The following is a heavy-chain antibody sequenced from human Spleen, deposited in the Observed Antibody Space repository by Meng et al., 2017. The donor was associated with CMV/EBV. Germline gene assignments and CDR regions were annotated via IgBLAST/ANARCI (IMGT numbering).Heavy chain of an antibody. V-gene: IGHV4-59*01. CDR1: GDSISSYS. D-gene: IGHD3-22*01. Sequence: SETLSLTCTVSGDSISSYSWTWIRQPPGKGLEWIGYIYYSGSTNYNPSLKSRVTISVDTSKNQFSLKLSSVTAADTAVYYCAREGSTYYEIDYWGQGTLVTVSS. CDR3: AREGSTYYEIDY. CDR2: IYYSGST. J-gene: IGHJ4*02.